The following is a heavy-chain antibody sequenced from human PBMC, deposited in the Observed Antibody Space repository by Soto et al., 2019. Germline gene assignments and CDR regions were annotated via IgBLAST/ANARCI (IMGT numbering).Heavy chain of an antibody. CDR3: ARISVVRGLTSNHYYYGLDV. Sequence: SCPTLVNPTQTLTLTCTFSGFSLTTSGMCVSWIRQPPGRALEWLAFIDWGDDKYFNPSLKTRLSISKDTYKNQVVLTMTGMDPVDSATYYCARISVVRGLTSNHYYYGLDVWGQGTTVTVYS. V-gene: IGHV2-70*01. CDR1: GFSLTTSGMC. CDR2: IDWGDDK. D-gene: IGHD3-10*01. J-gene: IGHJ6*02.